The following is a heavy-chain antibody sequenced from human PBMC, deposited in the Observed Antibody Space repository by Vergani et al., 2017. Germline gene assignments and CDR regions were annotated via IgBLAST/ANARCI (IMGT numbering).Heavy chain of an antibody. D-gene: IGHD3-10*01. CDR1: GFTFSSYA. V-gene: IGHV3-23*04. Sequence: EVQLVESGGGLVQPGGSLRLSCAASGFTFSSYAMSWVRPAPGKGLEWVSAISGSGGSTYYADSVKGRFTISRDNSKNTLYLQMNSLRAEDTAVYYWAKGQEVRGVMIYWGQGTLVTVSS. CDR3: AKGQEVRGVMIY. J-gene: IGHJ4*02. CDR2: ISGSGGST.